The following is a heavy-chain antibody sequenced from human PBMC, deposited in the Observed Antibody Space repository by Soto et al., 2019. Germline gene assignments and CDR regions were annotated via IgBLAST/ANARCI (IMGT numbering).Heavy chain of an antibody. V-gene: IGHV3-7*03. CDR2: IKEDGSEK. CDR3: VRVGRLGGY. D-gene: IGHD3-16*01. J-gene: IGHJ4*02. Sequence: EVQLVESGGGLVQPGGSLRLSCAASGFTFSTYWRSWVRQAPGKGLEWVANIKEDGSEKYYVDSVKGRFTISRDNANNSLYLQTNSLRAEDTAVYYCVRVGRLGGYWGQGTLVTVSS. CDR1: GFTFSTYW.